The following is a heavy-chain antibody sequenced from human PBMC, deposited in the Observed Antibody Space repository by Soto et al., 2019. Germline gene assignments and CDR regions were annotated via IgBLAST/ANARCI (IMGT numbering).Heavy chain of an antibody. CDR3: AKDVYYDLDMDV. Sequence: EVQLLESGGGLVQPGGSLRLSCAASGFTLSNYAMSWVRQAPGKGLEWVSASSGSGGSTYYANSVKGRFTISRDNSKNTLYLQLNSLRAEDTAVYYCAKDVYYDLDMDVWGQGTTVTVSS. CDR2: SSGSGGST. J-gene: IGHJ6*02. V-gene: IGHV3-23*01. CDR1: GFTLSNYA.